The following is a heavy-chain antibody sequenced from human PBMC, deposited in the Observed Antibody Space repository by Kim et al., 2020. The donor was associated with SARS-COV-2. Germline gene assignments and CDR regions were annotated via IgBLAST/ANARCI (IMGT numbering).Heavy chain of an antibody. J-gene: IGHJ4*02. CDR2: IYYSGST. CDR3: ARGAAYSNYDGFGWG. D-gene: IGHD4-4*01. V-gene: IGHV4-31*03. Sequence: SETLSLTCTVSGGSISSGGYYWSWIRQHPGKGLEWIGYIYYSGSTYYNPSLKSRVTISVDTSKNQFSLKLSSVTAADTAVYYCARGAAYSNYDGFGWGWGQGTLVTVSS. CDR1: GGSISSGGYY.